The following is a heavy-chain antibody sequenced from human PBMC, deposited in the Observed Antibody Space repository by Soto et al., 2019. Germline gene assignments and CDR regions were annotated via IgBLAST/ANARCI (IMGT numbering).Heavy chain of an antibody. CDR1: VDSVSSNSDA. Sequence: PSQTLSLTCAISVDSVSSNSDAWNWIRQSTSRGLESLGRTYYRSKWYNDYAVSVKSRITINPDTSKNQFSLQLNSVTPEDTAVYYCARDPSNRYCSSTSCYAYYYYYMDAWGKGTTVTGYS. CDR3: ARDPSNRYCSSTSCYAYYYYYMDA. V-gene: IGHV6-1*01. CDR2: TYYRSKWYN. J-gene: IGHJ6*03. D-gene: IGHD2-2*01.